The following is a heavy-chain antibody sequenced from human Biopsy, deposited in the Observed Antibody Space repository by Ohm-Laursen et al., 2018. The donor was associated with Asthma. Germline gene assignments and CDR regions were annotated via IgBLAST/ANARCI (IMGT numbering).Heavy chain of an antibody. CDR1: GFKFDEYT. D-gene: IGHD3-22*01. Sequence: SLRLSCTAPGFKFDEYTMHWVRQAPGKGLEWVSGISWNSATIGYADSVEGRFTISRDNAKNSVFLHMDSLRPEDTAFYYCAKVRSDWVITESFDYWGQGVLITVSS. V-gene: IGHV3-9*01. CDR2: ISWNSATI. J-gene: IGHJ4*02. CDR3: AKVRSDWVITESFDY.